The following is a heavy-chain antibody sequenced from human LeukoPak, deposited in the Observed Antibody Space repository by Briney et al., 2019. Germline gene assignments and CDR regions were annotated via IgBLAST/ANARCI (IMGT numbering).Heavy chain of an antibody. CDR3: AREVRFGEQI. D-gene: IGHD3-10*01. J-gene: IGHJ4*02. CDR1: GFTFSSYA. CDR2: ISGSGGST. V-gene: IGHV3-23*01. Sequence: PGGSLRLSCAASGFTFSSYAMSWVRQAPGKGLEWVSAISGSGGSTYYADSVKGRFTISRDNAKNSLYLQMNSLRAEDTAVYYCAREVRFGEQIWGQGTLVTVSS.